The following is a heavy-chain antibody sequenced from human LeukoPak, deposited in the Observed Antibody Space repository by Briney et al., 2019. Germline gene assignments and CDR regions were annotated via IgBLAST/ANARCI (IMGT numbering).Heavy chain of an antibody. V-gene: IGHV1-69*04. J-gene: IGHJ3*02. D-gene: IGHD1-26*01. CDR3: ATGAGAGPDVFDI. CDR1: GGTFISYD. Sequence: GASVKVSCQASGGTFISYDMRWVRQAPGQGLEWMGRIIPSLGMANYAQKFQGRVTITPDKSTSTDSVELSRLRSDDSDVYYCATGAGAGPDVFDIWGQGTMVTVSS. CDR2: IIPSLGMA.